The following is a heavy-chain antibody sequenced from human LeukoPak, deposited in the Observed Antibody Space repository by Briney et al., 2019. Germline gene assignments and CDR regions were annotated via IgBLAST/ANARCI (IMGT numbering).Heavy chain of an antibody. CDR1: GVSISNYH. CDR2: IHTSGST. Sequence: SETLSLTCAVSGVSISNYHWSWIRQPAGKGLEWIGQIHTSGSTNYNPPLKSRVAMSIDTTEDQVYLTIRSVTAADTAFYYCARRDISSGWSFDYWGQGTLVTVSS. D-gene: IGHD6-19*01. J-gene: IGHJ4*02. V-gene: IGHV4-4*07. CDR3: ARRDISSGWSFDY.